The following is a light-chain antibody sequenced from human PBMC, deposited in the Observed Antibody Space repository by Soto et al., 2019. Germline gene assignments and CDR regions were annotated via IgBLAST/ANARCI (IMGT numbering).Light chain of an antibody. CDR2: AAS. V-gene: IGKV1-39*01. J-gene: IGKJ1*01. CDR3: QQSDNTPWT. Sequence: DIQMTQSPSSLSAFVGDRVTITCRASQSISKFLNWYQQKAGKAPKLLIYAASNLQSGVPSRFSGGGSGTDFTLTVSSLQPEYFATYYCQQSDNTPWTFGQGTKVEIK. CDR1: QSISKF.